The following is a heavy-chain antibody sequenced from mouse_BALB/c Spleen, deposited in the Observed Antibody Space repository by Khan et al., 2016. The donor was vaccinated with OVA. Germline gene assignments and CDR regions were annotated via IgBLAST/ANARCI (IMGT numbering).Heavy chain of an antibody. D-gene: IGHD2-1*01. V-gene: IGHV3-2*02. CDR3: ARGRGNMDY. Sequence: VQLKESGPGLVKPSQSLSLTCTVTGYSITSDYAWNWIRPFPGNKLEWMGYISYSGSNSYNPSLKSRISITRDTSKNQFFLQLNSVTTEDTATYYCARGRGNMDYWGQGTSVTVSS. J-gene: IGHJ4*01. CDR1: GYSITSDYA. CDR2: ISYSGSN.